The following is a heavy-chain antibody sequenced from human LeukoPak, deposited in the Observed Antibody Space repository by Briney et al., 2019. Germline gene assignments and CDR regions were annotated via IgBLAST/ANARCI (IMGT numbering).Heavy chain of an antibody. CDR3: ARSFHNWNGWFDP. CDR2: LYDNGST. V-gene: IGHV4-38-2*02. D-gene: IGHD1-20*01. Sequence: SETLSLTCTVSGYSISSGYYWGWIRQPPRKGLEWIASLYDNGSTYYNPSLKSRVTISVDRSKNQFSLKLSSVTAADTAVYYCARSFHNWNGWFDPWGQGTLVTVSS. CDR1: GYSISSGYY. J-gene: IGHJ5*02.